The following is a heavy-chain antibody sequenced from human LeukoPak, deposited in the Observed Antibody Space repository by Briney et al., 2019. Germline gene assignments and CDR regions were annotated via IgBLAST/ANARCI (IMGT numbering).Heavy chain of an antibody. Sequence: GGSLRLSCAASGFTFSSYWMSWVRQAPGKGLEWVANIKQDGSEKYYVDSVKGRFTISRDNAKNSLYLQMNSLRAEDTAVFYCARHDFWSGFSTKGGVDYWGQGTLVTVSS. J-gene: IGHJ4*02. V-gene: IGHV3-7*01. CDR3: ARHDFWSGFSTKGGVDY. D-gene: IGHD3-3*01. CDR1: GFTFSSYW. CDR2: IKQDGSEK.